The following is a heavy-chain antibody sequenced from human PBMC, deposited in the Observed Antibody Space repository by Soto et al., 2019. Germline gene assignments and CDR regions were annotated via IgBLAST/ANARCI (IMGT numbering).Heavy chain of an antibody. CDR2: ISGSGGST. CDR3: AKARLAAAGTRYDY. V-gene: IGHV3-23*01. CDR1: GFTFSSYA. J-gene: IGHJ4*02. D-gene: IGHD6-13*01. Sequence: EVQLLESGGGLVQPGGSLRLSCAASGFTFSSYAMSWVRQAPGKGLEWVSAISGSGGSTYYADSVKGRFTISRDTSKNTMYLQMTSLRAEDTAVYYCAKARLAAAGTRYDYWGKGTLVTFAS.